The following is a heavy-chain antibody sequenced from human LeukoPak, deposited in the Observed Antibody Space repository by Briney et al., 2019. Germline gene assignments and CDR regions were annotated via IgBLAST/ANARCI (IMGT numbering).Heavy chain of an antibody. V-gene: IGHV3-23*01. CDR1: GFTFSSYA. J-gene: IGHJ4*02. CDR3: AKVRGTSAVAGTDY. CDR2: STGSGGTT. Sequence: GGSLRLSCAASGFTFSSYAMTWVRQAPGKGLEWVSASTGSGGTTYYADTVMGRFTISRDNSKNTLYLQMNSLRAEDTAVYYCAKVRGTSAVAGTDYWGQGTLVTVSS. D-gene: IGHD6-19*01.